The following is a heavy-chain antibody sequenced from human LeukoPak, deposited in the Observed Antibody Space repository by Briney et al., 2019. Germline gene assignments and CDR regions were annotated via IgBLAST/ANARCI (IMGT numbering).Heavy chain of an antibody. D-gene: IGHD1-1*01. J-gene: IGHJ4*02. CDR3: ARRGVGTHFDY. Sequence: ASVKVSCKASGYTFTTYGIDWVRQAPGQGLEWMGWISTYSGNTNYAQKFKGRVTMTTDTSTSTAYMELRSLRSDDTAVYYCARRGVGTHFDYWGQGSLVTVSS. V-gene: IGHV1-18*01. CDR1: GYTFTTYG. CDR2: ISTYSGNT.